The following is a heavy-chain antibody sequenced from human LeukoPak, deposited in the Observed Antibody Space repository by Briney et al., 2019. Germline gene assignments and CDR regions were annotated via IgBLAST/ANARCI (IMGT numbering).Heavy chain of an antibody. D-gene: IGHD2-21*02. CDR1: GYSFTSYW. J-gene: IGHJ5*02. V-gene: IGHV5-51*01. CDR2: IYPGDSAT. Sequence: HGESLKISCKGSGYSFTSYWIGWVRQMPGKGLELMGVIYPGDSATRYSPSFQGQVAISVDKSIRTAYLQWSSLKASDIAMYYCARLPYCGGDCYPNWFDTWGQGTLVTVSS. CDR3: ARLPYCGGDCYPNWFDT.